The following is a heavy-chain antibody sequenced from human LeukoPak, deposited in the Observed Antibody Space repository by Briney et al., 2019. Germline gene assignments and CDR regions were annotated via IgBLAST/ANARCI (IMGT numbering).Heavy chain of an antibody. CDR2: ISGNGGVI. V-gene: IGHV3-11*04. Sequence: GGSLRLSCAASGFTFSDNYMTWVRQAPGKGLEWLSYISGNGGVIQYADSVKGRFTISRDNAKNLLYLQMDSLRAEDTAVYYCARVDHRVAFDIWGQGTMVTVSS. CDR1: GFTFSDNY. D-gene: IGHD1-14*01. J-gene: IGHJ3*02. CDR3: ARVDHRVAFDI.